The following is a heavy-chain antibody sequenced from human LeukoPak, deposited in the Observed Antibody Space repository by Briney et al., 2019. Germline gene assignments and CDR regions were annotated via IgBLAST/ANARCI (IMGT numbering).Heavy chain of an antibody. D-gene: IGHD3-22*01. Sequence: ASVKVSCKASGYTFTSYGISWVRQAPGQGLEWMRWISAYNGNTNYAQKLQGRVTMTTDTSTSTAYMELRSLRSDDTAVYYCARDRGGRYYYDSSGYGYFDYWGQGTLVTVSS. V-gene: IGHV1-18*01. J-gene: IGHJ4*02. CDR3: ARDRGGRYYYDSSGYGYFDY. CDR1: GYTFTSYG. CDR2: ISAYNGNT.